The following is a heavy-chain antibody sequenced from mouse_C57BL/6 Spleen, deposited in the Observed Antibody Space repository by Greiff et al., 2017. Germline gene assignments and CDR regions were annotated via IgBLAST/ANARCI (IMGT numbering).Heavy chain of an antibody. D-gene: IGHD3-2*02. CDR3: ASAATAQATAY. CDR2: ISYDGSN. V-gene: IGHV3-6*01. CDR1: GYSITSGYY. J-gene: IGHJ3*01. Sequence: EVKLQESGPGLVKPSQSLSLTCSVTGYSITSGYYWNWIRQFPGNKLEWMGYISYDGSNNYNPSLKNRISITRDTSKNQFFLKLNSVTTEDTATYYCASAATAQATAYWGQGTLVTVSA.